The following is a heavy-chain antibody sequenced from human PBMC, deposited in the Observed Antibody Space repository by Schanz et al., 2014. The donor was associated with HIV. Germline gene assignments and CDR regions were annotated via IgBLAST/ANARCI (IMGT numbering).Heavy chain of an antibody. CDR3: ARAHWDGYVHNY. V-gene: IGHV3-30-3*01. Sequence: QVQLVESGGGVVHPGWSLRLSCAASGFPFSTYPMHWVRQTPGKGLEWVAAISSDGSDEYYADSVRGRFTISRDSSKSTLYLQMNSLKFGDTAVYYCARAHWDGYVHNYWGQGTLVTVSS. CDR1: GFPFSTYP. CDR2: ISSDGSDE. D-gene: IGHD5-12*01. J-gene: IGHJ4*02.